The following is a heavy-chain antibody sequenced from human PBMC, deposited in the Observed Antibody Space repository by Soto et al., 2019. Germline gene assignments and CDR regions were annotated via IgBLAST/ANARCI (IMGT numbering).Heavy chain of an antibody. D-gene: IGHD3-9*01. V-gene: IGHV4-39*01. CDR3: ARLLDGLHQDY. CDR1: GGSISSSSYY. Sequence: SETLSLTCTVSGGSISSSSYYWGWIRQPPGKGLEWIGTIYYSGSTYYNPSLKSRVTISVDTSKNQFSLKLSSVTAADTAVYYCARLLDGLHQDYWGLGTLVTVSS. J-gene: IGHJ4*02. CDR2: IYYSGST.